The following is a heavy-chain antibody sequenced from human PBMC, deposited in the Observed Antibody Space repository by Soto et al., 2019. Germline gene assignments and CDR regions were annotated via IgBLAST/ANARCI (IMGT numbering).Heavy chain of an antibody. CDR2: IYYSGST. D-gene: IGHD6-13*01. CDR3: ARAKKGVAAAENWFDP. V-gene: IGHV4-31*03. CDR1: GGSISSGGYY. J-gene: IGHJ5*02. Sequence: SETLSLTCTVSGGSISSGGYYWSWIRQHPGKGLEWIGYIYYSGSTYYNPSLKSRVTISVDTSKNQFSLKLSSVTAADTAVYYCARAKKGVAAAENWFDPWGQGTLVTVSS.